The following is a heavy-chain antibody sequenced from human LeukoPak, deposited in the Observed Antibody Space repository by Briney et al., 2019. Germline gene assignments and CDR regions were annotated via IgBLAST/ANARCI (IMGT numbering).Heavy chain of an antibody. Sequence: GSLRLSXAASGFTFSSYWMHWVRQAPGKGLVWVSRINSDGSSTTYADSVKGRFTISRDNAKNTLYLQMNSLRAEDTAVYYCAPLRQSSGWPFDYWGQGTLVTVSS. V-gene: IGHV3-74*01. J-gene: IGHJ4*02. CDR2: INSDGSST. D-gene: IGHD6-19*01. CDR1: GFTFSSYW. CDR3: APLRQSSGWPFDY.